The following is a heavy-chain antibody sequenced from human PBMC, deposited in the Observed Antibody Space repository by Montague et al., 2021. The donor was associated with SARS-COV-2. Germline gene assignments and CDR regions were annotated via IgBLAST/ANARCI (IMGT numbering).Heavy chain of an antibody. J-gene: IGHJ4*02. CDR3: ARREYSYGWGD. Sequence: SETLSLTCTVTGGPISGSSDYWGWIRQSPGKGLEWIASVDYSGNTYYSPSLKSRLTISVDPSKNQFSLKSNSVTAADTALYYCARREYSYGWGDWGQGTLVTVSS. D-gene: IGHD5-18*01. CDR2: VDYSGNT. CDR1: GGPISGSSDY. V-gene: IGHV4-39*01.